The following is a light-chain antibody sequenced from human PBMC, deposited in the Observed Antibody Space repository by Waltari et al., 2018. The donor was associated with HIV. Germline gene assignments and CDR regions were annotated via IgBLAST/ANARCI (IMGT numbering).Light chain of an antibody. Sequence: QSALTQPPSPSGSPGQSVALPFPGSSNDIGTYNFVPWYQHHPGKAPKLIIYDVTRRPPGIPDRFSGTKSGYTASLTVSDLQVEDEADYYCVSYTEKDTFLLFGGGTKLAV. CDR3: VSYTEKDTFLL. J-gene: IGLJ2*01. CDR1: SNDIGTYNF. CDR2: DVT. V-gene: IGLV2-8*01.